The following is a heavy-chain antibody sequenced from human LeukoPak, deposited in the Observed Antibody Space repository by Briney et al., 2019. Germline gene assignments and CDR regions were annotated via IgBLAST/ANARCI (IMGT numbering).Heavy chain of an antibody. D-gene: IGHD1/OR15-1a*01. Sequence: PGRSLRLSCAASGFMFNVYGMHWVRQAPGKGLEWVAVIRYDGSDINYADSVKGRFIISRDNSKNTLYLEMNSLRVEDTAVYFCAGSWNIHFDYWGQGTLVTVSS. J-gene: IGHJ4*02. CDR1: GFMFNVYG. CDR3: AGSWNIHFDY. V-gene: IGHV3-33*01. CDR2: IRYDGSDI.